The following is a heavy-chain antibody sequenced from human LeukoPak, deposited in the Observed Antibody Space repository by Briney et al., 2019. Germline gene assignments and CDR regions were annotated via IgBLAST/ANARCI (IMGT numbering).Heavy chain of an antibody. CDR3: AKTPRGYSYSYADY. CDR2: ISYDGSNK. J-gene: IGHJ4*02. D-gene: IGHD5-18*01. V-gene: IGHV3-30*18. Sequence: GGSLRLSCAASGFTFSNYGIHWVRQAPGKGLEWVAVISYDGSNKYYADSVKGRFTISRDNSKNTLYLQMNSLRAEDTAVYYCAKTPRGYSYSYADYWGQGTLVTVSS. CDR1: GFTFSNYG.